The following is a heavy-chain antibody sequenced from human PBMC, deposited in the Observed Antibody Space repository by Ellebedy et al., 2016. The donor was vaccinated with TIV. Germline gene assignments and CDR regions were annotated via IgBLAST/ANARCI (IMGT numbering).Heavy chain of an antibody. CDR1: GGSISSGGYS. J-gene: IGHJ4*02. Sequence: SETLSLXXAVSGGSISSGGYSWSWIRQPPGKGLEWIGYIYHSGSTYYNPSLKSRVTISVDRSKNQFSLKLSSVTAADTAVYYCARHGSRIAVAGAIDYWGQGTLVTVSS. V-gene: IGHV4-30-2*01. CDR3: ARHGSRIAVAGAIDY. CDR2: IYHSGST. D-gene: IGHD6-19*01.